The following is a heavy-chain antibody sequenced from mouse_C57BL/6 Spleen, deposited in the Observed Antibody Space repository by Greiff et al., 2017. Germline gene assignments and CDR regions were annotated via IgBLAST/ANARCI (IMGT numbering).Heavy chain of an antibody. CDR1: GYAFSSYW. V-gene: IGHV1-80*01. D-gene: IGHD1-1*01. J-gene: IGHJ2*01. CDR3: ARVTVVAPFDY. CDR2: IYPGDGDT. Sequence: QVQLQQSGAELVKPGASVKISCKASGYAFSSYWMNWVKQRPGKGLEWIGQIYPGDGDTNYNGKFKGKATLTADKSSSTAYMQLSSLTSEDSAVXFCARVTVVAPFDYWGQGTTLTVSS.